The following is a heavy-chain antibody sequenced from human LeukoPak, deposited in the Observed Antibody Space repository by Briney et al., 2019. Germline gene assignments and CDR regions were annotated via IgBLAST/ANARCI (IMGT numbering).Heavy chain of an antibody. CDR2: ISSGTGYI. CDR1: GFTFSSYS. J-gene: IGHJ4*02. Sequence: GGSLRLSCAASGFTFSSYSMNWVRQAPGKGLEWVSSISSGTGYIYYADSVKGRFTISRDNAKNLLYLQMNSLRAEDTAVYYCAREAITMVRGVFINQYYFDYWGQGILVTVSS. D-gene: IGHD3-10*01. V-gene: IGHV3-21*01. CDR3: AREAITMVRGVFINQYYFDY.